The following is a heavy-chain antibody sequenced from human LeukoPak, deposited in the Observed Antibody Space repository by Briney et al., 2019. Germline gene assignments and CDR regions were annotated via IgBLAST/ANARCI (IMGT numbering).Heavy chain of an antibody. D-gene: IGHD3-22*01. J-gene: IGHJ4*02. CDR3: ARDPYYYDSSGYLVY. Sequence: GGSLRLSCAASGFTFSSYAMHWVRQAPGKGLEWVAVISYDGSNKYYADSVKGRFTISRDNSKNTLYLQVNSLRAEDTAVYYCARDPYYYDSSGYLVYWGQGTLVTVSS. CDR1: GFTFSSYA. CDR2: ISYDGSNK. V-gene: IGHV3-30-3*01.